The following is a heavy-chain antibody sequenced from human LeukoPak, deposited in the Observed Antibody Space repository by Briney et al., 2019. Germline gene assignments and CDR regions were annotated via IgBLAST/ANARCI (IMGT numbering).Heavy chain of an antibody. CDR3: AREDPQTTVPEGMDV. CDR2: IYYTGTT. J-gene: IGHJ6*02. D-gene: IGHD4-17*01. Sequence: PSETLSLTCSVSGGSISTYYWSWIRQLPGKGLEWIGYIYYTGTTNYNPSLRSRVTISVDTSRKQFSLRLSSVTAADTAVYYCAREDPQTTVPEGMDVWGHGTTVIVSS. CDR1: GGSISTYY. V-gene: IGHV4-59*01.